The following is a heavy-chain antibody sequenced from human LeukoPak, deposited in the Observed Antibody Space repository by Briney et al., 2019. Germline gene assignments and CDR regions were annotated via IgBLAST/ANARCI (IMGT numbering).Heavy chain of an antibody. V-gene: IGHV3-11*04. D-gene: IGHD2-15*01. J-gene: IGHJ4*02. Sequence: PGGSLRLSCAASGPTFSVYYMSWIRHAPGEGLEGLSYISSSGSTIYYADSVKGRFTISRDNAKNSLYLQMNRLRAEDTAAYYCARDGQLLRSLDYWGQGTLVTVSS. CDR3: ARDGQLLRSLDY. CDR2: ISSSGSTI. CDR1: GPTFSVYY.